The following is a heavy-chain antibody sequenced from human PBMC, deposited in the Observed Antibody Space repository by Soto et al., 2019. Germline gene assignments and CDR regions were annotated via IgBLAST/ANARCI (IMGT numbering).Heavy chain of an antibody. V-gene: IGHV4-34*03. CDR3: HARGPLPTAGNGEYYYYGMDV. D-gene: IGHD1-26*01. Sequence: PSETLSLTCAVYGVSFSGYYWTWIRQPPGTGLEWIGEINHSGSTNYNPSLKSRVTISVDTSKNQFSLKLRSVTAADTAVYYCHARGPLPTAGNGEYYYYGMDVWGQGTTVTVSS. J-gene: IGHJ6*02. CDR1: GVSFSGYY. CDR2: INHSGST.